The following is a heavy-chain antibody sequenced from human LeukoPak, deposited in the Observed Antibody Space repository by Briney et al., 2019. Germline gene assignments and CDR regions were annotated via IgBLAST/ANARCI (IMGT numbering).Heavy chain of an antibody. CDR3: AKDYDSD. Sequence: GGSLRLSCAASGFTFSSYGMHWVRQAPGKGLEWVAFIRYDGGNKYYADSVKGRFTISRDNSKNTLYQQMNSLRAEDTAVYYCAKDYDSDWGQGTLVTVSS. CDR2: IRYDGGNK. D-gene: IGHD3-22*01. V-gene: IGHV3-30*02. CDR1: GFTFSSYG. J-gene: IGHJ1*01.